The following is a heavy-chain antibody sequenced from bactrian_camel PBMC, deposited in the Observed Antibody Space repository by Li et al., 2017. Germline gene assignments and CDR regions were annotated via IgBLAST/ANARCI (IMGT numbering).Heavy chain of an antibody. Sequence: QLVESGGGSVEAGGSLRLSCVLSGDTFSNYYMAWFRKEREAVAAIDTSGSATYTYSVAGRFTISRDNAQNTLYLQMNSLQTEDTAVYYCATDIPPQELAASIIILSQGTQVTVS. CDR2: IDTSGSA. J-gene: IGHJ4*01. CDR1: GDTFSNYY. V-gene: IGHV3S57*01. D-gene: IGHD7*01.